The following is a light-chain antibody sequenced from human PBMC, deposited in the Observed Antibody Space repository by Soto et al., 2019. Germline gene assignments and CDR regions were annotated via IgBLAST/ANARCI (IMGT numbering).Light chain of an antibody. CDR3: QKFNTAPLT. J-gene: IGKJ5*01. CDR2: SAS. V-gene: IGKV1-27*01. CDR1: QGISVY. Sequence: DIEMTQSPSSLSASVGDRVTITCRASQGISVYLASYQQKPGKVPKLLIYSASTLQSGVPSRFSGSGSGTDFTLTISSLQPEDVATYYCQKFNTAPLTFGQGTRLEIK.